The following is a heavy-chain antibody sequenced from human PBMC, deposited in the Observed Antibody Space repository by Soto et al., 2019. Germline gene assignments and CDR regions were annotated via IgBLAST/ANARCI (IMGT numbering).Heavy chain of an antibody. CDR1: GYTFTSYG. J-gene: IGHJ4*02. D-gene: IGHD3-16*01. Sequence: ASVKVSCKASGYTFTSYGFSWVRQAPGQGLEWMGWISPYNHNTNYAQKLQGRVTMTTDTSTSTAYMELRSLRSDDTAVYYCARVVIGPEYYFDYWGQGTLVTVS. V-gene: IGHV1-18*04. CDR2: ISPYNHNT. CDR3: ARVVIGPEYYFDY.